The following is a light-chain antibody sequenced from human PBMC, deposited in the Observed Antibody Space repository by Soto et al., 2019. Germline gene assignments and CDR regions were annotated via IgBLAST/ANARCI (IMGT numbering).Light chain of an antibody. CDR1: QSVLYSSNNKNY. CDR3: QQYYSTPWT. V-gene: IGKV4-1*01. J-gene: IGKJ1*01. CDR2: WAS. Sequence: DIVMTQSPDSLAVSLGERATINCKSSQSVLYSSNNKNYLAWYQQKPGQPPKLLIYWASTRESGVPDRFSGSGSWTDFTRNISSLQAEDVAVYYCQQYYSTPWTFGQGTKVEIK.